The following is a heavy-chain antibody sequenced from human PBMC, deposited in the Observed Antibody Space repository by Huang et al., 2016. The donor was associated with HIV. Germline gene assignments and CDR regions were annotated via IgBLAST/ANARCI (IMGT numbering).Heavy chain of an antibody. J-gene: IGHJ4*02. CDR2: IYYSGST. CDR3: ARHERWAMVRGVPQWGFDY. CDR1: GGSISSSSYY. Sequence: QLQLQESGPGLVKPSETLSLTCTVSGGSISSSSYYWGWIRQPPGKGLEWIGIIYYSGSTDYTPSLKGRVTRSVDTSKNQFSLKLSSVTAADTAVYYCARHERWAMVRGVPQWGFDYWGQGTLVTVSS. V-gene: IGHV4-39*01. D-gene: IGHD3-10*01.